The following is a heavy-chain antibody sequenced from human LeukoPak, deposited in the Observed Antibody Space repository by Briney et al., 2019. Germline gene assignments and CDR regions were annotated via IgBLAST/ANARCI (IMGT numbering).Heavy chain of an antibody. D-gene: IGHD2-2*01. CDR1: DGSISSYY. J-gene: IGHJ6*03. V-gene: IGHV4-59*01. Sequence: SETLSLTCTVSDGSISSYYWSWIRQPPGKVLELIGYIYYSGSTNYNPSLKSRVTISVDTSKNQFSLKLSTVTAADTAVYYCAREVSCSSTSCDYYYYYMDVWGKGTTVTVSS. CDR2: IYYSGST. CDR3: AREVSCSSTSCDYYYYYMDV.